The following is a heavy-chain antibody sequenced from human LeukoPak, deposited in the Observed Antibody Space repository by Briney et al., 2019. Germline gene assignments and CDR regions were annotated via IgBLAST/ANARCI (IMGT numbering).Heavy chain of an antibody. CDR2: IRYDGSNK. D-gene: IGHD5-12*01. J-gene: IGHJ6*03. CDR1: GFTFSTYS. Sequence: GGSLRLSCAASGFTFSTYSMNWVRQAPGKGLEWVAFIRYDGSNKYYADSVKGRFTVSRDNSKNTLYLQMKSLRAEDTAVYYCAKGGGYEAQYYYYYLDVWGKGTTVTISS. V-gene: IGHV3-30*02. CDR3: AKGGGYEAQYYYYYLDV.